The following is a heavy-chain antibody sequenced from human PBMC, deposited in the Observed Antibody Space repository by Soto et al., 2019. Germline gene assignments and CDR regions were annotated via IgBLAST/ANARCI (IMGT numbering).Heavy chain of an antibody. J-gene: IGHJ6*02. D-gene: IGHD6-19*01. V-gene: IGHV3-30*18. CDR2: ISYDGSNK. CDR1: GFTFSSYG. CDR3: ANDGSGWYAYYYYGMDV. Sequence: QVQLVESGGGVVQPGRSLRLSCAASGFTFSSYGMHWVRQAPGKGLEWVAVISYDGSNKYYADSVKGRFTISRDNSKNTLYLQMNSLRAEDTAVYYCANDGSGWYAYYYYGMDVWAQGTTVTVSS.